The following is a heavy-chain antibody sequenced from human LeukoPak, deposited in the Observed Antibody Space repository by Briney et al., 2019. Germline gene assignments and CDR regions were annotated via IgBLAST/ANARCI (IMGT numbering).Heavy chain of an antibody. CDR3: ARDGSPEASINYFDT. CDR1: GFTFSDYY. J-gene: IGHJ5*02. V-gene: IGHV3-11*04. CDR2: ISKSGSVS. D-gene: IGHD5-24*01. Sequence: GGSLRLSCAASGFTFSDYYMSWIRQAPGEGLEWLLYISKSGSVSYYADSVKGRFTISRDNAKNSLYLEMNSLSADDTALYYCARDGSPEASINYFDTWGQGTPVTVSS.